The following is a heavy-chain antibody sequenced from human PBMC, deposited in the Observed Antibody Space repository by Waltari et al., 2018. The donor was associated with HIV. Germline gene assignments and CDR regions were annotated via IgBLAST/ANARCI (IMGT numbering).Heavy chain of an antibody. CDR2: IFRTWTT. Sequence: QVRLQESGPGLVKPSETLSLTCSVSASSINSRYYWGWIRQAPGKGLEWIGSIFRTWTTYYNPSLKSRVSISLNMSRNQFSLKLTSVTAADTAVYYCARDQDYYDSSGYTCYAFDPWGQGTMVIVSS. J-gene: IGHJ3*01. CDR3: ARDQDYYDSSGYTCYAFDP. D-gene: IGHD3-22*01. V-gene: IGHV4-38-2*02. CDR1: ASSINSRYY.